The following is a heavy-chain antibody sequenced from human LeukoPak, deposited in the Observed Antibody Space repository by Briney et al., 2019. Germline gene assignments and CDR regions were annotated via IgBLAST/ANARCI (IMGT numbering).Heavy chain of an antibody. D-gene: IGHD3-22*01. CDR2: IIPIFGTA. V-gene: IGHV1-69*05. CDR3: ARDSSISSGYYVDAFDI. CDR1: GGTFSSYA. J-gene: IGHJ3*02. Sequence: SVKVSCKASGGTFSSYAISWVRQAPGQGLEWMGGIIPIFGTANYAQKFQGRVTITTDESTSTAYMELSSLRSEDTAVFYCARDSSISSGYYVDAFDIWGQGTMVTVSS.